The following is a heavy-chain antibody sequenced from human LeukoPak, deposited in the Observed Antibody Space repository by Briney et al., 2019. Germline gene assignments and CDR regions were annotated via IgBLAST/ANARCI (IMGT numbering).Heavy chain of an antibody. D-gene: IGHD2-21*02. CDR2: IWYDGSNK. V-gene: IGHV3-33*01. Sequence: PGRSLRLSCAASGFTFSSYGMHWVRQAPGKGLEWVAVIWYDGSNKYYADSVKGRFTISRDNSKNTLYLQMNSLRAEDTAVYYCPRDAYRIVVVTAMYYFDYWAREPWSPSPQ. CDR1: GFTFSSYG. CDR3: PRDAYRIVVVTAMYYFDY. J-gene: IGHJ4*02.